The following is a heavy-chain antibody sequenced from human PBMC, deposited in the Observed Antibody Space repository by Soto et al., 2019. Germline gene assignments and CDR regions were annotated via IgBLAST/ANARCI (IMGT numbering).Heavy chain of an antibody. J-gene: IGHJ4*02. CDR2: IKQDGSEK. V-gene: IGHV3-7*05. CDR1: GFTFSSYW. D-gene: IGHD3-10*01. CDR3: VRSGDYRSGSYWYFFDY. Sequence: GGSLRLSCAASGFTFSSYWMSWVRQAPGKGLEWVANIKQDGSEKYYVDSVKGRFTISRDNAENSLYLQLNSLRAEDTALYYCVRSGDYRSGSYWYFFDYWGQGALVTVSS.